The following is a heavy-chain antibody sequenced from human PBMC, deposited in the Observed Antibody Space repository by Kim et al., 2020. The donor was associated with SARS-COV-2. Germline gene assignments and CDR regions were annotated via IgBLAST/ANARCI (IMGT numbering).Heavy chain of an antibody. CDR1: GYTFTSYD. D-gene: IGHD3-10*01. V-gene: IGHV1-8*01. J-gene: IGHJ6*02. CDR2: MNPNSGNT. Sequence: ASVKVSCKASGYTFTSYDINWVRQATGQGLEWMGWMNPNSGNTGYAQKFQGRVTMTRNTSISTAYMELSSLRSEDTAVYYCARSNYYGSGSYRYGMDVWGQGTTVTVSS. CDR3: ARSNYYGSGSYRYGMDV.